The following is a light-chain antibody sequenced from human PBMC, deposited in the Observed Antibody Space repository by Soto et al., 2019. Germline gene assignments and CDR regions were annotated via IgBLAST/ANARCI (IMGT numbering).Light chain of an antibody. V-gene: IGKV3-20*01. J-gene: IGKJ5*01. CDR1: ESVSSSY. CDR2: GAS. Sequence: LVLTQSPGTLYLSPGERATLSCRASESVSSSYLACYQQKPGHAPRLLIYGASSRATGIPHRFTGSGSGTDFTLTISRLEPEDFAVYYCQHFGGTTFTFGQGTRLEIK. CDR3: QHFGGTTFT.